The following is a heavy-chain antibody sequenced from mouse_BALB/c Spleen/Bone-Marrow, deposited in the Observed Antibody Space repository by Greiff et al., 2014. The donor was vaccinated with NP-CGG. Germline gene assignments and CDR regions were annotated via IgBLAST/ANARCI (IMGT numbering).Heavy chain of an antibody. Sequence: EVKLMESGAEFVKPGASVKLSCTASGFNIKDTYMHWVKQRPEQGLEWIGRIDPANGNTNYDPRFQGKATITADTSSNTAYLQLSSLTSEDTAVYYCARYGGRYYAMDYWGQGTSVTVSS. D-gene: IGHD1-1*01. CDR2: IDPANGNT. CDR3: ARYGGRYYAMDY. J-gene: IGHJ4*01. CDR1: GFNIKDTY. V-gene: IGHV14-3*02.